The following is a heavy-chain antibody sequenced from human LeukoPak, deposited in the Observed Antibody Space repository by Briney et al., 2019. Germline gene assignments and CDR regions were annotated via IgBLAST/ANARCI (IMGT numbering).Heavy chain of an antibody. Sequence: GRSLRLSCAASGFTFSTYPMHWVRQAPGKGLEWVAVISYDGSLKFYADSVKDRFTISRDDSNNTLFLQMDSLRAEDTALYYCARDLVAGSPDFFDYWGQGTLVIVSS. V-gene: IGHV3-30-3*01. D-gene: IGHD6-19*01. CDR2: ISYDGSLK. J-gene: IGHJ4*02. CDR1: GFTFSTYP. CDR3: ARDLVAGSPDFFDY.